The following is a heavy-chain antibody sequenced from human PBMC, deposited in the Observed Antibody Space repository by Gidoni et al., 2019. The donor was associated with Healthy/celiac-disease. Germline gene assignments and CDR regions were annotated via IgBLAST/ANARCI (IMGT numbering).Heavy chain of an antibody. CDR1: GGSFSGYY. V-gene: IGHV4-34*01. CDR2: INHSGST. Sequence: QVQLQQWGAGLMKPSATLSLTCAVYGGSFSGYYWSWIRQPPGKGLELSGEINHSGSTNYNPSLKSRVNISVDTSKNQFSRKLSSVTAADTAVYYCARGKEDIVVVPAAIRGFFDPWGQGTLVTVSS. CDR3: ARGKEDIVVVPAAIRGFFDP. D-gene: IGHD2-2*02. J-gene: IGHJ5*02.